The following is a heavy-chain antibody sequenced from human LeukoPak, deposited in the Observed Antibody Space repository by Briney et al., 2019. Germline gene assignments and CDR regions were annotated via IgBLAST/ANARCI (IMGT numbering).Heavy chain of an antibody. CDR1: GYTFTGYY. V-gene: IGHV1-2*02. Sequence: GASVKVSCKASGYTFTGYYMHWVRQAPGQGLEWMGWINPNSGGTNYAQKFQGRVTMTRDTSISTAYMELSRLRSDDTAVYYCARWTAMVLRERRFDYWGQGTLVTVSS. D-gene: IGHD5-18*01. CDR3: ARWTAMVLRERRFDY. J-gene: IGHJ4*02. CDR2: INPNSGGT.